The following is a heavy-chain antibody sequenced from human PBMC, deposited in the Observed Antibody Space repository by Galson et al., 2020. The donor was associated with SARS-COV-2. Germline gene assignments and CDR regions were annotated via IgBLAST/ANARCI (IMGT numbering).Heavy chain of an antibody. D-gene: IGHD3-10*01. J-gene: IGHJ4*02. CDR2: IYYSGNT. CDR1: GASISSENYY. V-gene: IGHV4-30-4*01. CDR3: ARGYYGSGSYYSSLED. Sequence: SETLSLTCIVSGASISSENYYWSWIRQPPGKGLEWIGYIYYSGNTYYNPSLKSRLTISVDTSKDQFSLKLSSVTAADTAVYYCARGYYGSGSYYSSLEDWGQGTLVTVSS.